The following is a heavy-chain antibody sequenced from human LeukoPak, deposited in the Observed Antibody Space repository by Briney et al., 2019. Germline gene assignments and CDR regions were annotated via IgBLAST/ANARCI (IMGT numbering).Heavy chain of an antibody. CDR1: GYTFTSYG. J-gene: IGHJ4*02. Sequence: ASVKVSCKASGYTFTSYGISWVRQAPGQGLEWMGWISAYNGNTNYAQKLQGRVTMTTDTSTSTAYVELRSLRSDDTAVYYCARDSIAAAGTSGGGDYWGQGTLVTVSS. CDR2: ISAYNGNT. V-gene: IGHV1-18*01. D-gene: IGHD6-13*01. CDR3: ARDSIAAAGTSGGGDY.